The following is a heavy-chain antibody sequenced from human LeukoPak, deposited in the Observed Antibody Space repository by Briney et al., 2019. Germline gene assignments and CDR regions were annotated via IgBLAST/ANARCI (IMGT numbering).Heavy chain of an antibody. CDR1: GFALKSYS. J-gene: IGHJ5*01. V-gene: IGHV3-21*01. Sequence: GGSLRLSCAGSGFALKSYSLSWVRQAPGKGLEWVSSISSTSAYIYYADSVKGRFTISRDNIDNVVYLQMNSLGAEDTAVYYCARVAVSGPTGWFDSWGQGTLVIVSS. D-gene: IGHD2-8*02. CDR2: ISSTSAYI. CDR3: ARVAVSGPTGWFDS.